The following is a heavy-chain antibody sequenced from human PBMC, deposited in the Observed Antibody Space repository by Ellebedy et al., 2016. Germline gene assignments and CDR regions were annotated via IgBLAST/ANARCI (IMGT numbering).Heavy chain of an antibody. CDR1: GFRFESFA. CDR2: IGGSGEGT. V-gene: IGHV3-23*01. J-gene: IGHJ3*02. CDR3: AKDRYSGGYLGAFDM. Sequence: GGSLRLSCAASGFRFESFAMSWVRQAPGKGLEWVSAIGGSGEGTHYTNSVRGRFTISRDNSKNTQYLEMNSLRAEDTAVYYCAKDRYSGGYLGAFDMWGQGTMVSVSS. D-gene: IGHD1-26*01.